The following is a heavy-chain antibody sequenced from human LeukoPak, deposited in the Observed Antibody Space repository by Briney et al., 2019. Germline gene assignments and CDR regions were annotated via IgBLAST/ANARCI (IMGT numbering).Heavy chain of an antibody. D-gene: IGHD1-26*01. J-gene: IGHJ4*02. CDR3: ARVSDPTDIDY. V-gene: IGHV4-61*02. CDR1: GGSISSGSYY. Sequence: PSETLSLTCTVSGGSISSGSYYWSWIRQPAGKGLEWIGRIYTSGSTKYNPSLKSRVTISVDTSKNQFSLKLSSVTAADTAVYYCARVSDPTDIDYWGQGTLVTVSS. CDR2: IYTSGST.